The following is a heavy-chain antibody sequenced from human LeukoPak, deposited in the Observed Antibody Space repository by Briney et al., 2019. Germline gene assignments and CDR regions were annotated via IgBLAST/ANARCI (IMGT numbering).Heavy chain of an antibody. Sequence: SETLSLTCTVSGGSISSYYWSWIRQPPGKGLEWIGHIYYSGSTNYNPSLKSRVTISVDTSKNQFSLKLSSVTAADTAVYYCARSPSRYCSGGSCPNWFDPWGQGTLVTVSS. D-gene: IGHD2-15*01. J-gene: IGHJ5*02. V-gene: IGHV4-59*01. CDR3: ARSPSRYCSGGSCPNWFDP. CDR1: GGSISSYY. CDR2: IYYSGST.